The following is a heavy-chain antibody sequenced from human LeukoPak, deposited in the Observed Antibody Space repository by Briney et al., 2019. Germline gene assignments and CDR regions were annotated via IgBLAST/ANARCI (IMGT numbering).Heavy chain of an antibody. V-gene: IGHV1-2*02. CDR3: AKDSQFWLRGIDY. CDR2: INPNSGGT. Sequence: ASVKVSCKASGYTFTGYYMHWVRQAPGQGLEWMGWINPNSGGTNYAQKFQGRVTMTRDTSISTAYMELSRLRSDDTAVYYCAKDSQFWLRGIDYWGQGTLVTVSS. CDR1: GYTFTGYY. D-gene: IGHD5-18*01. J-gene: IGHJ4*02.